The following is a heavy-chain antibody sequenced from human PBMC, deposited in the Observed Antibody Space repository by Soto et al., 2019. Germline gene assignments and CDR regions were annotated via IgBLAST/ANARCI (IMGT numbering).Heavy chain of an antibody. Sequence: SETLSLTCNVSGGSIDRSNYYWDWLRQPPGKGLEWIGTTYYNGNAYYNPSLKSRVSMSVDTSKNQFSLKLVSVTAADTAVYCCARHFVAVVIKGWGYWGQGTLVTVSS. CDR3: ARHFVAVVIKGWGY. CDR2: TYYNGNA. J-gene: IGHJ4*02. V-gene: IGHV4-39*01. CDR1: GGSIDRSNYY. D-gene: IGHD3-10*01.